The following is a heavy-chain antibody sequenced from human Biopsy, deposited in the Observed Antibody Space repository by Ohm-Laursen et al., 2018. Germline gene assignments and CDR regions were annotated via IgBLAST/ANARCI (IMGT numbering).Heavy chain of an antibody. CDR2: ISSSGGTT. V-gene: IGHV3-11*04. J-gene: IGHJ5*02. CDR3: ARGRSHLLPDHDWFDP. CDR1: GFIFSEYY. D-gene: IGHD1-14*01. Sequence: SLRLSCAASGFIFSEYYMSWIRQAPGKGLEWLSYISSSGGTTDYADSVKGRFTSSRDNAKNSVCLQMNSLRAEDTGVYYCARGRSHLLPDHDWFDPWGQGTLVTVSS.